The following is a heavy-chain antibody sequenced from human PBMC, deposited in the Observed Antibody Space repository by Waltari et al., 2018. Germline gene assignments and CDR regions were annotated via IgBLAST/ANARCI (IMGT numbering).Heavy chain of an antibody. J-gene: IGHJ4*02. CDR1: DVSIGKYY. Sequence: QVQLQESGPGLVKPSETLSLTCTVSDVSIGKYYWTWIRQSPGMGLEWIGYIYYNGYTSANPDLKSRITISLDTSKSQFSLSLYSVTAADTAVYYCVTGSVDSRSWYEFDYWGQGTLVTV. CDR2: IYYNGYT. D-gene: IGHD6-13*01. V-gene: IGHV4-59*01. CDR3: VTGSVDSRSWYEFDY.